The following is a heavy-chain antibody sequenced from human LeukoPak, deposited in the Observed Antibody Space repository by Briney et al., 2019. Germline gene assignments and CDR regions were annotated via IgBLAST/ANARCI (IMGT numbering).Heavy chain of an antibody. CDR3: ASSGSYRFDY. V-gene: IGHV3-48*02. CDR2: ITASGTAM. CDR1: GFTFSSYS. D-gene: IGHD1-26*01. Sequence: HSGGSLRLSCAASGFTFSSYSMNWVRQAPGKGLEWVSHITASGTAMFYAASVKGRFTISRDNAKNSLYLQMNSLRDEDTAVYYCASSGSYRFDYWGQGILVTVSS. J-gene: IGHJ4*02.